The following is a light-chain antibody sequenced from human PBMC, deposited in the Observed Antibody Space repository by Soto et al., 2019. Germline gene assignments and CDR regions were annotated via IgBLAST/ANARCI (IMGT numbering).Light chain of an antibody. Sequence: DIQMTQSPSTLSASVGDRVTITCRASQSISSWLAWYQQKPGKAPKLLIYKASSLESGVPSRFSGSGSGTEFTLTNSSLQPDDFATYYCQQYNSWYTFGQGTKLEIK. CDR3: QQYNSWYT. CDR2: KAS. V-gene: IGKV1-5*03. J-gene: IGKJ2*01. CDR1: QSISSW.